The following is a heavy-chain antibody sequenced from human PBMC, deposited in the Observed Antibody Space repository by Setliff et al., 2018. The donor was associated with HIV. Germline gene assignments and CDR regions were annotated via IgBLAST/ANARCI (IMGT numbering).Heavy chain of an antibody. J-gene: IGHJ5*02. CDR2: ISYSGNT. D-gene: IGHD2-21*01. CDR3: ARSYCGGDCSLVVDTNWFDP. Sequence: SETLSLTCNVSGVSISSGLQYWGWVRQSPGKGLEWIGTISYSGNTYYNPSLKSRVTISVDTSKNQFSLKLSSVTAADTAVYYCARSYCGGDCSLVVDTNWFDPWGQGTLVTVSS. CDR1: GVSISSGLQY. V-gene: IGHV4-39*07.